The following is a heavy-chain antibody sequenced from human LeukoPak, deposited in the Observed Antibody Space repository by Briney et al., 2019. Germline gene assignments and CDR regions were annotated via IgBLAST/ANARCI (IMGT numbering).Heavy chain of an antibody. CDR3: ARDSAPDYSNYVPFDY. CDR2: IYYSGST. Sequence: SETLSLTCAVYGGSFSGYYWSWIRQPPGKGLEWIGYIYYSGSTNYNPSLKSRVTISVDTSKNQFSLKLSSVTAADTAVYYCARDSAPDYSNYVPFDYWGQGTLVTVSS. V-gene: IGHV4-59*01. D-gene: IGHD4-11*01. CDR1: GGSFSGYY. J-gene: IGHJ4*02.